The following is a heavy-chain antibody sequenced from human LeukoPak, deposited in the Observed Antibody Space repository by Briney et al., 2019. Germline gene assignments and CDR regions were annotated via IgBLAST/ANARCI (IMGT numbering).Heavy chain of an antibody. D-gene: IGHD6-13*01. CDR1: GYTFATYG. Sequence: ASVKVSLRSSGYTFATYGFCWVRQAPGHGLEWMGWISANSGKTDYAQKFQGRVTMTTDTSTTTAYMELRSLRPDDTAMYFCAKVAGARMDHWGQGTLLTVSS. CDR2: ISANSGKT. J-gene: IGHJ4*02. V-gene: IGHV1-18*01. CDR3: AKVAGARMDH.